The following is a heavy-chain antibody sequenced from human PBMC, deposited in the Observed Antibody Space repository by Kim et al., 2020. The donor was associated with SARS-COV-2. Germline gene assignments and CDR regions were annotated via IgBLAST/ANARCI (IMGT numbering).Heavy chain of an antibody. CDR3: AREGGWLAGPYCYMDV. Sequence: ASVKVSCKASGYTFTSYYMHWVRQAPGQGLEWMGIINPSVGSTSYAQKFQGRVTMTRDTSTSTVYMELSSLRSEDTAVYYCAREGGWLAGPYCYMDVWGKGTTVTVSS. CDR1: GYTFTSYY. V-gene: IGHV1-46*01. CDR2: INPSVGST. J-gene: IGHJ6*03. D-gene: IGHD3-22*01.